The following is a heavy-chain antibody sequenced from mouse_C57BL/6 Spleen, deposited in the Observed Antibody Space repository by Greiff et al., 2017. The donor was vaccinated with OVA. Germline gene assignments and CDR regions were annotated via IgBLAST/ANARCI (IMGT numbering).Heavy chain of an antibody. Sequence: EVQLQESGPGLVKPSQSLSLTCSVTGYSITSGYYWNWIRQFPGNKLEWMGYISYDGSNNYNPSLKNRISITRDTSKNQFFLKLNSVTTEDTATYYCARDHGSSIFAYWGQGTLVTVSA. J-gene: IGHJ3*01. V-gene: IGHV3-6*01. CDR2: ISYDGSN. CDR3: ARDHGSSIFAY. CDR1: GYSITSGYY. D-gene: IGHD1-1*01.